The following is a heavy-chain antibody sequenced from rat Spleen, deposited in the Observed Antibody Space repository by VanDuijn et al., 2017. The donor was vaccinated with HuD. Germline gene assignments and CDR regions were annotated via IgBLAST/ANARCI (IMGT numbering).Heavy chain of an antibody. V-gene: IGHV5-7*01. CDR2: ISYDGSGT. CDR1: GLTFSDYH. J-gene: IGHJ3*01. Sequence: EVQLVESGGDLVQPGRSRKLSCAASGLTFSDYHIAWVRQTPKKGLEWVATISYDGSGTFYRDSVKGRFTISRDNARITLYLQMDSLRSEDTATYYCARPNYGYPFAYWGQGTLVTVSS. D-gene: IGHD1-11*01. CDR3: ARPNYGYPFAY.